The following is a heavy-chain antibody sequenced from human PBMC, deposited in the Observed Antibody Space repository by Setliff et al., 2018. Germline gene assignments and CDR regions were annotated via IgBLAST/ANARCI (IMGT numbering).Heavy chain of an antibody. Sequence: ASVKVSCKASGYTFTGYYMHWVRQAPGQGLEWMGWINPNSGGTNYAQKFQGWVTMTRDKSISTAYLQWSSLKASDTAMYYCARQPRGDWEYYFDYWGQGTLVTVSS. CDR1: GYTFTGYY. V-gene: IGHV1-2*04. J-gene: IGHJ4*02. CDR3: ARQPRGDWEYYFDY. D-gene: IGHD1-26*01. CDR2: INPNSGGT.